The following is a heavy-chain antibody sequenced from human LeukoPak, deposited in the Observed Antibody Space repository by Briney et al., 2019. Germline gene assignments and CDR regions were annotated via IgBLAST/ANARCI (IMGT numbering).Heavy chain of an antibody. CDR3: ARDYGSGGN. V-gene: IGHV4-30-2*01. CDR2: IYHSGST. Sequence: PSETLSLTCTVSGGSISSGGYYWSWIRQPPGKGLEWIGYIYHSGSTYYNPSLKSRVTISVDRSKIQFSLKLSSVAAADTAVYYCARDYGSGGNWGQGTLVTVSS. CDR1: GGSISSGGYY. D-gene: IGHD3-10*01. J-gene: IGHJ4*02.